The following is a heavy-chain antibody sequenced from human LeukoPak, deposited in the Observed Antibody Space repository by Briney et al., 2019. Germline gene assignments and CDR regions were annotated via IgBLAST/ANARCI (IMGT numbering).Heavy chain of an antibody. CDR3: TRTHRSGFSLDY. V-gene: IGHV4-28*01. CDR2: IYYSGST. CDR1: GYSISSGNW. D-gene: IGHD6-19*01. Sequence: SETLSLTCAVSGYSISSGNWWGWIRQPPGKGLEWIGYIYYSGSTYYNPSLKSRVTMSVDTSKNQFSLKLSSVTAVDTAVYYCTRTHRSGFSLDYWGQGTLVTVSS. J-gene: IGHJ4*02.